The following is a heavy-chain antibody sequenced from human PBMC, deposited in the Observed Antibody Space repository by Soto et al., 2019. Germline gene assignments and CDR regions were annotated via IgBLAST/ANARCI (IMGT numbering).Heavy chain of an antibody. D-gene: IGHD2-2*01. CDR1: GYTFTGYY. Sequence: QVQLVQSGAEVKTPGASVRVSCKASGYTFTGYYIHWVREAPGQGLVWMGWINPQTGGTSYGQKFQGRVTLSRDTSINTAYLELSRLRFDDAAVYFCARERYQVISDGMDVWGQGNTVTVSS. J-gene: IGHJ6*02. CDR3: ARERYQVISDGMDV. V-gene: IGHV1-2*02. CDR2: INPQTGGT.